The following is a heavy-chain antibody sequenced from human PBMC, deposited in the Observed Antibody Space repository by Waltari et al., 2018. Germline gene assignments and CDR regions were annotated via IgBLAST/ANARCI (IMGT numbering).Heavy chain of an antibody. J-gene: IGHJ3*02. CDR3: AREFPYNDLYRSGAFDI. CDR2: ISKSGKTI. V-gene: IGHV3-48*03. D-gene: IGHD3-22*01. Sequence: EVQLVESGGGLGQPGGSLRVSCVTSGFIFNDYEMNWVRQAPGKGLEWISYISKSGKTIYYLDSVKGRFTISRDNAKNSLYLQLHSLRAEDTAVYYCAREFPYNDLYRSGAFDIWGQGTMVTVSS. CDR1: GFIFNDYE.